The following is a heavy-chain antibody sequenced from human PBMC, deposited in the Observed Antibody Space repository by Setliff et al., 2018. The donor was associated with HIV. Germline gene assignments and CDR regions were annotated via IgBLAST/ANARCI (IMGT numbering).Heavy chain of an antibody. CDR3: ARGSEISFYYGPGNYYLGAY. Sequence: SVKVSCKASGGTFSSSPISWVRQAPGRGLEWVGGIIPIFGTANYAQKFQGRATITTDESTTTAYMELNNLRSDDTAVYYCARGSEISFYYGPGNYYLGAYWGQGTLVTV. CDR2: IIPIFGTA. V-gene: IGHV1-69*05. J-gene: IGHJ4*02. D-gene: IGHD3-10*01. CDR1: GGTFSSSP.